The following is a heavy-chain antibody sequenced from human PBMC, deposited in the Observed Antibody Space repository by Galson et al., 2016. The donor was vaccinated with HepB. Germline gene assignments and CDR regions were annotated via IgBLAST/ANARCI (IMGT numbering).Heavy chain of an antibody. V-gene: IGHV3-30*03. CDR1: GFPFSTYG. CDR2: ISYDGNEK. D-gene: IGHD3-10*01. CDR3: ARDEDDPSYTIDF. J-gene: IGHJ4*02. Sequence: SLRLSCAASGFPFSTYGMSWVRQAPGKGLEWVAVISYDGNEKYYAASVNGRFTIARGNSENTLYLQMHSLRAEDTAVYYCARDEDDPSYTIDFWGQGTLVSVSS.